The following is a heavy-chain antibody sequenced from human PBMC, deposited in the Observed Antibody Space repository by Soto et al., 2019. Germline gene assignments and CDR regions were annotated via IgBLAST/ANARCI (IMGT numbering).Heavy chain of an antibody. CDR2: IYYSGST. J-gene: IGHJ4*02. D-gene: IGHD4-17*01. V-gene: IGHV4-59*01. CDR3: ARVDYGDGDY. Sequence: QVQLQESGPGLVKPSETLSLTCTVSGGSISSYYWSWIRQPPGKGLEWIGYIYYSGSTNYNPSLKIRVTLSVDTSKNQFSLKLSSVTAADTAVYYWARVDYGDGDYWGQGTLVTVSS. CDR1: GGSISSYY.